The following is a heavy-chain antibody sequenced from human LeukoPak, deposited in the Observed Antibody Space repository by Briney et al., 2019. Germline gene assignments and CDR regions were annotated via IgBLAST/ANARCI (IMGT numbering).Heavy chain of an antibody. J-gene: IGHJ4*02. CDR1: EYIFTGYY. D-gene: IGHD1-26*01. CDR2: INPNNGAT. CDR3: TRESGSYHGNDY. Sequence: ASVKVSCKASEYIFTGYYMHWVRQAPGQGLEWMGRINPNNGATNYAQKFQGRVAITGDTSINTAYMELSSLRSDDTAVYYCTRESGSYHGNDYWGQGTLVTVSS. V-gene: IGHV1-2*06.